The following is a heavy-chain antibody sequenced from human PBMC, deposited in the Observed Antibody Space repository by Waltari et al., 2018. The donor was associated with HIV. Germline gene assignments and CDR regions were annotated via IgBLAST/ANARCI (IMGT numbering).Heavy chain of an antibody. V-gene: IGHV3-33*01. D-gene: IGHD3-10*01. Sequence: QVQLVESGGGVVQPGRSLRLSCAASGFTFSTYGMHWVRQAPGKGLGWVAGIWYDGSNKYYADSVKGRLTISRDNSKNTVDLQINRLRAEDTAVYYCAREGHYYGSGRFGGDYWGQGTLVTVSS. CDR2: IWYDGSNK. J-gene: IGHJ4*02. CDR3: AREGHYYGSGRFGGDY. CDR1: GFTFSTYG.